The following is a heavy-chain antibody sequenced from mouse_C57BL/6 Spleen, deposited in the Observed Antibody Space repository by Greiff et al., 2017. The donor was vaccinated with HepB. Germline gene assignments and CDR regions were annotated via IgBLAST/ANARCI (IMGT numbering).Heavy chain of an antibody. CDR1: GYTFTSYW. CDR2: IYPGSGST. CDR3: ARSLPYYSNAVDY. J-gene: IGHJ2*01. D-gene: IGHD2-5*01. V-gene: IGHV1-55*01. Sequence: QVQLQQPGAELVKPGASVKMSCKASGYTFTSYWITWVKQRPGQGLEWIGDIYPGSGSTNYNEKFKSKATLTVDTSSSTAYMQLSSLTSEDSAVYYGARSLPYYSNAVDYWGQGTTLTVSS.